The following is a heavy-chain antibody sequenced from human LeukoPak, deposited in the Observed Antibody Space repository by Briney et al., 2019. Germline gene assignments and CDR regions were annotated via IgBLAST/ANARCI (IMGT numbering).Heavy chain of an antibody. CDR1: GYSFDRSG. V-gene: IGHV1-18*01. CDR3: ARDFLSYDGSETHFEDTFDI. D-gene: IGHD3-22*01. Sequence: ASVKVSCKASGYSFDRSGISWVRQAPGQGLEWLGWIGAFNGNTNYAQNLQGRVTMTADTSTTTAYMELRSLSSDDTAVYYCARDFLSYDGSETHFEDTFDIWGQGTMVTVSS. J-gene: IGHJ3*02. CDR2: IGAFNGNT.